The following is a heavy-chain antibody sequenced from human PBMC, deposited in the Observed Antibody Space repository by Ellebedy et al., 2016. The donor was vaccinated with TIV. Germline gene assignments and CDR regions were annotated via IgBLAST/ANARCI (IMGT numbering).Heavy chain of an antibody. D-gene: IGHD3-10*01. CDR1: GYTFTSHG. CDR2: INAYNGDT. Sequence: AASVKVSCKASGYTFTSHGISWVRQAPGQGLEWMGWINAYNGDTEYAQKVQGRVTLTTDTSTNTAYVDLRSLRSDDTAVYYCARVPLAMVRGGFYYYGMDVWGQGTTVIVSS. V-gene: IGHV1-18*01. J-gene: IGHJ6*02. CDR3: ARVPLAMVRGGFYYYGMDV.